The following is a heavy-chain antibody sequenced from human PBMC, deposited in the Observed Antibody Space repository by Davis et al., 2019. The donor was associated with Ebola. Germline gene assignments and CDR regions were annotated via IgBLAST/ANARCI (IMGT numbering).Heavy chain of an antibody. J-gene: IGHJ4*02. CDR1: GGSISSGGYY. D-gene: IGHD2-2*01. V-gene: IGHV4-31*03. CDR3: ASSHCSSTSCYGAFPPFGY. CDR2: IYYSGST. Sequence: PSETLSLTCTVSGGSISSGGYYWSWIRQHPGKGLEWIGYIYYSGSTYYNPSLKSRVTISVDTSKNQFSLKLSSVTAADTAVYYCASSHCSSTSCYGAFPPFGYWGQGTLVTVSS.